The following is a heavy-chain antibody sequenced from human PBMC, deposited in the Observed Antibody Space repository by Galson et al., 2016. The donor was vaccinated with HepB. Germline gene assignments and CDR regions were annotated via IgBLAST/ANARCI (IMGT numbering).Heavy chain of an antibody. V-gene: IGHV1-18*01. J-gene: IGHJ4*02. CDR3: ARDVQYRFDS. CDR1: SYTFTTSG. D-gene: IGHD2/OR15-2a*01. Sequence: SVKVSCRASSYTFTTSGISWVRQAPGQGLEWMGWISTYSSNTKYAQKFQGGLTLTTDSSTTTAYMELRSLRFDDTALYYCARDVQYRFDSWGQGTLVTVSS. CDR2: ISTYSSNT.